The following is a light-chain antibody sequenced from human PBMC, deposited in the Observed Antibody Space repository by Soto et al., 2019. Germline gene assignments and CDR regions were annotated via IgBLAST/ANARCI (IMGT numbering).Light chain of an antibody. Sequence: DIQMTQSPSSLSASVGDRVTITCRASQSISNLLNWYQQKPGKPPKLLIYATSSLHSGVPSRFSGDGSGTDFTLTISSLQPDDVATYYRQPSYSSFGQGTKVEIK. J-gene: IGKJ1*01. CDR1: QSISNL. CDR3: QPSYSS. CDR2: ATS. V-gene: IGKV1-39*01.